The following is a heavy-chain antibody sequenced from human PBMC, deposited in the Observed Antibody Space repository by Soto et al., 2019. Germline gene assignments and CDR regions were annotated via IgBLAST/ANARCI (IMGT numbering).Heavy chain of an antibody. Sequence: EVQLLESGGGLVQPGGSLRLSCVASGFTFSSYDMNWVRQAPGKGLEWVSVISGSGGSAYYADFVRGRFTTSRDNSKNTVYLQMNSLRAEDTAVYYCAKEMGPTWKFFDYWGQGTQATVFS. V-gene: IGHV3-23*01. CDR1: GFTFSSYD. CDR2: ISGSGGSA. J-gene: IGHJ4*02. CDR3: AKEMGPTWKFFDY. D-gene: IGHD1-1*01.